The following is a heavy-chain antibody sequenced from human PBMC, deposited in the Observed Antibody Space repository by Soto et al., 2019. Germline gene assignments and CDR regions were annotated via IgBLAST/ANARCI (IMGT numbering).Heavy chain of an antibody. V-gene: IGHV3-66*03. CDR3: ASATRSYYDFWSGYCKGDYSGMAV. J-gene: IGHJ6*02. D-gene: IGHD3-3*01. CDR2: IYSWGST. Sequence: VRKTPGKGLAWVSVIYSWGSTYYADSLKGRFTISRDNSKNTLYLQMNSLRAEDTAVYYCASATRSYYDFWSGYCKGDYSGMAVRGQGTTVPGSS.